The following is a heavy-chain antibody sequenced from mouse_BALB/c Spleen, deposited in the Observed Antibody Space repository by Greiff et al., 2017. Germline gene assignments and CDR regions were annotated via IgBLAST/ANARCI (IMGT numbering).Heavy chain of an antibody. J-gene: IGHJ1*01. CDR3: ARGYYGYWYFDV. V-gene: IGHV5-17*02. Sequence: EVQRVESGGGLVQPGGSRKLSCAASGFTFSSFGMHWVRQAPEKGLEWVAYISSGSSTIYYADTVKGRFTISRDNPKNTLFLQMTSLRSEDTAMYYCARGYYGYWYFDVWGAGTTVTVSS. D-gene: IGHD1-1*01. CDR1: GFTFSSFG. CDR2: ISSGSSTI.